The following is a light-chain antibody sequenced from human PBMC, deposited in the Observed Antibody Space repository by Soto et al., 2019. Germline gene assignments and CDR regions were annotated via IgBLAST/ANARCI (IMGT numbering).Light chain of an antibody. CDR2: SNN. V-gene: IGLV1-44*01. CDR1: SSNIGSNT. CDR3: AAGDDSLNGRNV. J-gene: IGLJ1*01. Sequence: QSVLTQPPSASGTPGQRVTISCSGSSSNIGSNTVNWYQQLPGTAPKLLINSNNQRPSGVPDRFSGSKSGTSASLAISGLQAEDEADYYCAAGDDSLNGRNVFGTGTKVTVL.